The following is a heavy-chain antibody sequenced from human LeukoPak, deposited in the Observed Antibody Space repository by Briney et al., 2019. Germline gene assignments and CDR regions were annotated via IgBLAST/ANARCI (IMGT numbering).Heavy chain of an antibody. J-gene: IGHJ3*02. V-gene: IGHV4-34*01. CDR3: ARSKNRSVAGRSDI. CDR1: GESFSAYY. CDR2: IHHGGST. D-gene: IGHD6-19*01. Sequence: SETLSLTCAVYGESFSAYYWSWIRQFPGKGLEWIGEIHHGGSTNYNPSLKSRVTISVDTSKNQFSLKLSSVTAADTAVYYCARSKNRSVAGRSDIWGQGTMVTVSS.